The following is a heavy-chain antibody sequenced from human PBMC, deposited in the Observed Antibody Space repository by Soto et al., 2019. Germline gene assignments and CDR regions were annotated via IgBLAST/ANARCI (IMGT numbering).Heavy chain of an antibody. CDR2: IDWDDDK. J-gene: IGHJ6*03. CDR3: ARIRSLDYYYYMDV. Sequence: SGPTLVNPTQTLTLTCTFSGFSLSTSGMCVSWIRQPPGKALEWLARIDWDDDKYYSTSLKTRLTISKDTSKNQVVLTMTNMDPVDTATYYCARIRSLDYYYYMDVWGKGTTVTVSS. V-gene: IGHV2-70*11. CDR1: GFSLSTSGMC. D-gene: IGHD3-16*02.